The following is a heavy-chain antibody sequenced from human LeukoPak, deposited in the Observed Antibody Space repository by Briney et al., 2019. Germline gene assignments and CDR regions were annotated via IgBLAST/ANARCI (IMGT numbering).Heavy chain of an antibody. Sequence: GGSLRLSCAASGFTFSSYSMNWVRQAPGKGLEYVSAISSNGGDTYYSNSVKGRFTISRDNSKNTLYLQMGSLRAEDMAVYYCARAAIEMATVVRCLDYWGQGTLVSVSS. CDR2: ISSNGGDT. J-gene: IGHJ4*02. D-gene: IGHD5-24*01. CDR1: GFTFSSYS. V-gene: IGHV3-64*01. CDR3: ARAAIEMATVVRCLDY.